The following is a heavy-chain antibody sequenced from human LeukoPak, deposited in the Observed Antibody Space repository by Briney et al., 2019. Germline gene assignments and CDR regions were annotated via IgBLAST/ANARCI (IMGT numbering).Heavy chain of an antibody. CDR3: ARTSGDGGY. J-gene: IGHJ4*02. D-gene: IGHD5-24*01. CDR1: GGSVCSGSFH. V-gene: IGHV4-61*01. Sequence: SETLSLTCTVSGGSVCSGSFHWSWIRQPPXKGLEWIGYIHNSGSTLYNPSLKSRVTISLDTSKNQFSLKLTSVTAADTAAYYCARTSGDGGYWGQGTPVTVSS. CDR2: IHNSGST.